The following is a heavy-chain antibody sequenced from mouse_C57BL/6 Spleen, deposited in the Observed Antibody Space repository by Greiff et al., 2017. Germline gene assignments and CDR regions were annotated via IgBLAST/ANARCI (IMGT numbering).Heavy chain of an antibody. Sequence: VQRVESGAELARPGASVKLSCKASGYTFTSYGISWVKQRTGQGLEWIGEIYPRSGNTYYNEKFKGKATLTADKSSSTAYMELRSLTSEDSAVYFCARVITTVVADYWGQGTTLTVSS. V-gene: IGHV1-81*01. D-gene: IGHD1-1*01. CDR2: IYPRSGNT. J-gene: IGHJ2*01. CDR1: GYTFTSYG. CDR3: ARVITTVVADY.